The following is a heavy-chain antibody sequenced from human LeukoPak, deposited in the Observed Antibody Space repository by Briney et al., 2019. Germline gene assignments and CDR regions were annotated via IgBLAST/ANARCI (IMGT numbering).Heavy chain of an antibody. CDR1: GFTFSTYW. J-gene: IGHJ4*02. CDR3: ASGNYFDY. Sequence: GGSLRLSCAASGFTFSTYWLSWVRQAPGKGLEWVANIKPDGTEKHYVDSVKGRFTISRDNAKNSLYPQMNSLRAEDTAVYFCASGNYFDYWGQGTLVAVSS. V-gene: IGHV3-7*01. CDR2: IKPDGTEK.